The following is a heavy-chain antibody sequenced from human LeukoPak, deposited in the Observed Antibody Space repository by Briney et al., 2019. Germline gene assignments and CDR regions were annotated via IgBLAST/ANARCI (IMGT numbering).Heavy chain of an antibody. V-gene: IGHV6-1*01. Sequence: SQTLSLACAISGDSLSNNNVAWNWIRQSPSRGLEWLGRTYYRPKFNTDYAVSVKSRIAINSDTSKNQFSLQLNSVTPEDTGVYYCARGSHSSFGYWGQGTLVTVSS. CDR3: ARGSHSSFGY. J-gene: IGHJ4*02. D-gene: IGHD3-10*01. CDR2: TYYRPKFNT. CDR1: GDSLSNNNVA.